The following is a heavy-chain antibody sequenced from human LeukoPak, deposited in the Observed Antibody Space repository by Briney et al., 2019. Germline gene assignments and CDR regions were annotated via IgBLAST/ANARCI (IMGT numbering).Heavy chain of an antibody. J-gene: IGHJ4*02. CDR1: GFTFSNAW. CDR3: AKDLTTVTSQGDY. Sequence: GGSLRLSCVVSGFTFSNAWMSWVRQAPGKGLEWVAFIRYDGSNKYYADSVKGRFTISRDNSKNTLYLQMNSLRGEDTAVYYCAKDLTTVTSQGDYWGQGTLVTVS. V-gene: IGHV3-30*02. CDR2: IRYDGSNK. D-gene: IGHD4-17*01.